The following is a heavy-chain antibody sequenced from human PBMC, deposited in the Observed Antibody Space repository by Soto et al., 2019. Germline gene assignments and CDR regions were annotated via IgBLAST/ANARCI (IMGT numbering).Heavy chain of an antibody. CDR1: GYTLTELS. D-gene: IGHD1-26*01. V-gene: IGHV1-24*01. J-gene: IGHJ6*02. CDR3: ATTVGATMDDYYYGMDV. CDR2: FDPEDGET. Sequence: ASVKVSFKVSGYTLTELSMHWVRQAPGKGLEWMGGFDPEDGETIYAQKFQGRVTMTEDTSTDTAYMELSSLRSEDTAVYYCATTVGATMDDYYYGMDVWGQGTTVTVSS.